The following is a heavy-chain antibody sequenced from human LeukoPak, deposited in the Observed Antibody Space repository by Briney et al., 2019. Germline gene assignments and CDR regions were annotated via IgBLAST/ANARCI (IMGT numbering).Heavy chain of an antibody. CDR1: GFTFSGSW. J-gene: IGHJ5*02. Sequence: GGSLRLSCAASGFTFSGSWMSWVRQAPGKGLEWVAEIKQDGSEKFYVDSVKGRFTISRDNAKNSLYLEMNSLRNEDTAVYHCARAKDKCFNPWGQGTLVTVSS. CDR3: ARAKDKCFNP. CDR2: IKQDGSEK. V-gene: IGHV3-7*01.